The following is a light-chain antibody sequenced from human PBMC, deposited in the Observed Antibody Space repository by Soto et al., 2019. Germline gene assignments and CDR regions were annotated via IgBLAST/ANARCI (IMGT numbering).Light chain of an antibody. Sequence: QSVLTQPASVSGSPGQSITISCTGTNNAVGSYSLVSWYQQHPGKAPKLIIFEGSERPSGVSNRFSGSKSGSTASLTISGLQAEDEAHYYCCSYSRSVVIFGGGTQLTVL. CDR1: NNAVGSYSL. CDR2: EGS. J-gene: IGLJ2*01. CDR3: CSYSRSVVI. V-gene: IGLV2-23*01.